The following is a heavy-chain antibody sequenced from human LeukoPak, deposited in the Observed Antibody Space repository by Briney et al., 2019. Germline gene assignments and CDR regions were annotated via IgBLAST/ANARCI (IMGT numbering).Heavy chain of an antibody. CDR1: GGSISSSSYY. Sequence: SETLSLTCTVSGGSISSSSYYWGWIRQPPGKGLEWIGSIYYSGSTNYNPSLKSRVTISVDTSKNQFSLKLSSVTAADTAVYYCARWGGSYYAFDIWGQGTMVTVSS. CDR2: IYYSGST. V-gene: IGHV4-39*07. D-gene: IGHD1-26*01. J-gene: IGHJ3*02. CDR3: ARWGGSYYAFDI.